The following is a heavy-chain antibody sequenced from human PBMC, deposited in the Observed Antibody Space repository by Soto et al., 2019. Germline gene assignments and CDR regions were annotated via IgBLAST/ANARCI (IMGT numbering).Heavy chain of an antibody. V-gene: IGHV1-46*03. CDR2: INPSGDRT. J-gene: IGHJ4*01. CDR3: ARGSSRGSYFEPPIAHFDY. CDR1: GYTFTSNR. Sequence: ASVKVSCKASGYTFTSNRIHWVRLTHGQGLDWMGIINPSGDRTSYAQKFQGSVTMIRDTSTSTVYMELSSLRSEDTAVYYCARGSSRGSYFEPPIAHFDYWG. D-gene: IGHD1-26*01.